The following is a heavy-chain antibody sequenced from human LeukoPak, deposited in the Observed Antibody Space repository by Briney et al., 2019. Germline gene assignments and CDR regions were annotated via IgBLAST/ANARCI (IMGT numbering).Heavy chain of an antibody. CDR1: GGSVSSGSYY. D-gene: IGHD3-9*01. J-gene: IGHJ5*02. CDR3: ARVWRDYDILTGYYSNWFDP. Sequence: PSETLSLTCTVSGGSVSSGSYYWSWIRQPPGKGLEWIGYIYYSGSTNYNPSLKSRVTISVDTSKNQFSLKLSSVTAADTAVYYCARVWRDYDILTGYYSNWFDPWGQGTLVTVSS. V-gene: IGHV4-61*01. CDR2: IYYSGST.